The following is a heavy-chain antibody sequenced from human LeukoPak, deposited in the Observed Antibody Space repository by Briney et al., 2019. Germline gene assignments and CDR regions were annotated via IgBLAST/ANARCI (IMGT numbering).Heavy chain of an antibody. CDR1: GFTFSGSA. V-gene: IGHV3-73*01. CDR3: TRQGDRIAVADTN. D-gene: IGHD6-19*01. CDR2: IRSKANSYAT. Sequence: GGSLRLSCAASGFTFSGSAMHWVRQASGKGLEWVGRIRSKANSYATAYAASVKGRFTISRDDSKNTAYLQMNSLKTEDTAVYYCTRQGDRIAVADTNWGQGTLVTVSS. J-gene: IGHJ4*02.